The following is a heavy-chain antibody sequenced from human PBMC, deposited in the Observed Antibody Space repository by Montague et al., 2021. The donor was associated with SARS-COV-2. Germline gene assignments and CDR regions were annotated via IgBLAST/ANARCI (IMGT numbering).Heavy chain of an antibody. CDR3: ARLLRSCTNGVCRTYYYYAVGV. CDR2: IYYSGST. D-gene: IGHD2-8*01. CDR1: GGSISGYY. Sequence: SETLSLTCTVSGGSISGYYWSWIRQPPGKGLEWIGYIYYSGSTKYNPFLESRVTVSVDRSKNQVSLKLSSVTAADTAVYYCARLLRSCTNGVCRTYYYYAVGVGGQGTTVTVSS. J-gene: IGHJ6*02. V-gene: IGHV4-59*01.